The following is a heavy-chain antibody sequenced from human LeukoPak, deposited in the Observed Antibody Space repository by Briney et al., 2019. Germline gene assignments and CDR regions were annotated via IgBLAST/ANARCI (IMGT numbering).Heavy chain of an antibody. V-gene: IGHV4-34*01. CDR1: GGSFSGYY. CDR3: ARVFGESSDGMDV. D-gene: IGHD3-10*02. Sequence: PSETLSLTCAVYGGSFSGYYWSWIRQPPGKGLEWIGEINHSGSTNYNPSLKSRVTISVDTSKNQFSLKLSSVTAAGTAVYYCARVFGESSDGMDVWGQGTTVTVSS. CDR2: INHSGST. J-gene: IGHJ6*02.